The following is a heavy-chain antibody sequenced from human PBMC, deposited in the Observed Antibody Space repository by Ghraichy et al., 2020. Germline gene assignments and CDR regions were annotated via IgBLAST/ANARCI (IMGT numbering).Heavy chain of an antibody. CDR2: IYYSGST. CDR1: GGSVSSGSYY. Sequence: SETLSLTCTVSGGSVSSGSYYWSWIRQPPGKGLEWIGYIYYSGSTNYNPSLKSRVTISVDTSKNQFSLKLSSVTAADTAVYYCARVRFRSGWSGRYGMDVWGQGTTVTVSS. V-gene: IGHV4-61*01. J-gene: IGHJ6*02. D-gene: IGHD3-3*01. CDR3: ARVRFRSGWSGRYGMDV.